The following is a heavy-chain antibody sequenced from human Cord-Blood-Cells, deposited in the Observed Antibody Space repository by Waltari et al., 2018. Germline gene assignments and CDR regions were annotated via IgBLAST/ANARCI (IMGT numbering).Heavy chain of an antibody. V-gene: IGHV4-34*01. J-gene: IGHJ2*01. CDR1: GGSFSGYY. Sequence: QVQLQQWGAGLLKPSETLSLTCAVYGGSFSGYYWSWIRQPPGKGLEWIGEINHSGSTTYHPSRKRRVTILGDTSKNLFSLKLCAVTVVDTAVYYCAWGTTIVVVPAARYWYFDLWGRGTLVTVSS. D-gene: IGHD2-2*01. CDR3: AWGTTIVVVPAARYWYFDL. CDR2: INHSGST.